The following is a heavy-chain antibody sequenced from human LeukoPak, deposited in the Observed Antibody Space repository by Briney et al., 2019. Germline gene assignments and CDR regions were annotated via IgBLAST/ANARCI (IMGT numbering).Heavy chain of an antibody. Sequence: PSETLSLTCAVYGGSFSGYYWSWIRQPPGKGLEWIGEINHSGSTNYNPSLKSRVTLSVDTSKNHFSLKLSSVTAADTAVYYCARVSGYVTYYYYSMDVWGKGTTVTVSS. V-gene: IGHV4-34*01. J-gene: IGHJ6*03. D-gene: IGHD5-12*01. CDR2: INHSGST. CDR3: ARVSGYVTYYYYSMDV. CDR1: GGSFSGYY.